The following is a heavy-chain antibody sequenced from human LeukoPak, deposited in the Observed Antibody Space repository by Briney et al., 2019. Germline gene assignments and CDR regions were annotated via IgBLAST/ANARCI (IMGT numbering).Heavy chain of an antibody. CDR1: GGSISTYY. CDR2: IHYSGSA. D-gene: IGHD3-10*01. Sequence: SETLSLTCTVSGGSISTYYWGWIRQPPGKGLEWIGYIHYSGSANYNPSLKSRVTISVDASKNQFSLKLSSVTAADTAVYYCARSYGSGNYFDYWGQGTLVTVSS. V-gene: IGHV4-59*01. CDR3: ARSYGSGNYFDY. J-gene: IGHJ4*02.